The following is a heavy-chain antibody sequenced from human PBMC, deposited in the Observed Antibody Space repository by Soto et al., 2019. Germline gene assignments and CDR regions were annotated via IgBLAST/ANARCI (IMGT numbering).Heavy chain of an antibody. CDR2: IWYDGSNK. J-gene: IGHJ6*02. Sequence: GGSLRLSCAASGFTFSSYGMHWVRQAPGKGLEWVAVIWYDGSNKYYADSVKGRFTISRDNSKNTLYLQMNSLRAEDTAVYYCARDLDGGVVPAAMGYYYYGMDVWGQGTTVTVSS. D-gene: IGHD2-2*01. CDR1: GFTFSSYG. V-gene: IGHV3-33*01. CDR3: ARDLDGGVVPAAMGYYYYGMDV.